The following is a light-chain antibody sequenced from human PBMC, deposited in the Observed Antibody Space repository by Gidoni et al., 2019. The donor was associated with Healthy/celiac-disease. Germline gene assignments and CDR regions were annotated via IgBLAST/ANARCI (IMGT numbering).Light chain of an antibody. J-gene: IGKJ1*01. CDR3: QQYNNWPRT. V-gene: IGKV3-15*01. CDR1: QSVSSN. Sequence: IVMTQSPASLSVSPGERATFSCRASQSVSSNLSWYQQKPGQAPMLLIYGASTRATGIPARFSGSGSGTEFTLTISSLQSEDFAVYYCQQYNNWPRTFGQGTKVEIK. CDR2: GAS.